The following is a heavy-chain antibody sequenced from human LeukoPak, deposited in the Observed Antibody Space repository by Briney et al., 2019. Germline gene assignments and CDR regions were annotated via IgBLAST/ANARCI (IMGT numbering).Heavy chain of an antibody. CDR3: AKARSWIQLWSNFDY. D-gene: IGHD5-18*01. V-gene: IGHV3-30*18. CDR1: GFTFSSYG. J-gene: IGHJ4*02. CDR2: ISYDGSNK. Sequence: GGSLRLTCAASGFTFSSYGMHWVRQAPGKGLEWVAVISYDGSNKYYADSVKGRFTISRDNSKNTLYLQMNSLRAEDTAVYYCAKARSWIQLWSNFDYWGQGTLVTVSS.